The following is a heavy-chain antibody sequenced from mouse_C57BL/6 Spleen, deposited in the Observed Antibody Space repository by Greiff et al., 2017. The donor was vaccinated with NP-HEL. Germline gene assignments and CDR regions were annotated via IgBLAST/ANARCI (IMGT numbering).Heavy chain of an antibody. CDR2: IRLKSDNYAT. J-gene: IGHJ1*03. D-gene: IGHD1-1*01. V-gene: IGHV6-3*01. CDR3: TVTTVVATVWYFDV. Sequence: EVKLMESGGGLVQPGGSMKLSCVASGFTFSNYWMNWVRQSPEKGLEWVAQIRLKSDNYATHYAESVKGRFTISRDDSKSSVYLQMNNLRAEDTGIYYCTVTTVVATVWYFDVWGTGTTVTVSS. CDR1: GFTFSNYW.